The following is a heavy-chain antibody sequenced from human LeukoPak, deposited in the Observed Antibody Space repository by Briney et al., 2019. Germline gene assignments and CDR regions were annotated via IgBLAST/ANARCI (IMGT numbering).Heavy chain of an antibody. Sequence: PSETLSLTCTVSGGSISSYYWSWIRQPPGKGLEWIGYIYYSGSTNYNPSLKSRVTISVDTSKSQFSLKLSSVTAADTAVYYCARGWSSYYDFWSGYYPYFDYWGQGTLVTVSS. CDR3: ARGWSSYYDFWSGYYPYFDY. CDR1: GGSISSYY. D-gene: IGHD3-3*01. CDR2: IYYSGST. V-gene: IGHV4-59*01. J-gene: IGHJ4*02.